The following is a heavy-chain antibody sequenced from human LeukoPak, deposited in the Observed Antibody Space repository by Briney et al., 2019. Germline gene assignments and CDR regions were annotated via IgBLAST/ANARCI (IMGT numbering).Heavy chain of an antibody. CDR2: IGTAGDT. Sequence: GGSLRLSCAASGFTFSSYDMHWVRQATGKGLEWVSAIGTAGDTYYPGSVKGRFTISRENAKNSLYLQMNSLRAGDTAVYYCARSYCSSTSCSLDPWGQGTLATVSS. V-gene: IGHV3-13*01. CDR1: GFTFSSYD. J-gene: IGHJ5*02. D-gene: IGHD2-2*01. CDR3: ARSYCSSTSCSLDP.